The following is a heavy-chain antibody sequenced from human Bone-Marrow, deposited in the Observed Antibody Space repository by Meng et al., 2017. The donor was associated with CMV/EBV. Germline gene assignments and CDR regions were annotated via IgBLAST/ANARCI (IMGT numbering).Heavy chain of an antibody. D-gene: IGHD3-9*01. Sequence: SETLSLTCTVSGGSISSYYWGWIRQPPGKGLEWIGSIYYSGRTYYNPSLKSRVTISVDTSKNQFSLKLSSVTAADTAVYYCARQDKLRYFDWLPYYYYGMDVWGQGPADPVSS. CDR3: ARQDKLRYFDWLPYYYYGMDV. V-gene: IGHV4-39*01. CDR1: GGSISSYY. CDR2: IYYSGRT. J-gene: IGHJ6*02.